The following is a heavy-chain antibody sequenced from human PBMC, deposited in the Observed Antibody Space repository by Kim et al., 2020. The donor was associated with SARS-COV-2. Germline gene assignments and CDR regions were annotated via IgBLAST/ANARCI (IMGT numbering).Heavy chain of an antibody. J-gene: IGHJ5*02. Sequence: GRTNYSPSLQSRVTISVDTSKNQFSLKLSSVTAADTAVYYCARGGGWFDPWGQGTLVTVSS. CDR2: GRT. D-gene: IGHD3-16*01. CDR3: ARGGGWFDP. V-gene: IGHV4-59*09.